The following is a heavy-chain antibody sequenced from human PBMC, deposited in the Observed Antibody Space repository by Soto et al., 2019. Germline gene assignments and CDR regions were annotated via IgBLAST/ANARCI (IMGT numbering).Heavy chain of an antibody. D-gene: IGHD2-15*01. Sequence: SVKVSCKASGGTFSSYAISWVRQAPGQGLEWMGGIIPIFGTANYAQKFQGRVTITADESTSTAYMELSSLRSEDTAVYYCARDRFDGYCSGGSCYSEGYYGMDVWGQGTTVTVSS. CDR2: IIPIFGTA. CDR3: ARDRFDGYCSGGSCYSEGYYGMDV. V-gene: IGHV1-69*13. CDR1: GGTFSSYA. J-gene: IGHJ6*02.